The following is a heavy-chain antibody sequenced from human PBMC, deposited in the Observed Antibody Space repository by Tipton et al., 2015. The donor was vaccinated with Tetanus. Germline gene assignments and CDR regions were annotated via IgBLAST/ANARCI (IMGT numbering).Heavy chain of an antibody. CDR1: GFTFSSYS. D-gene: IGHD4-23*01. V-gene: IGHV3-21*01. CDR2: ISSSSSYI. Sequence: SLRLSCAASGFTFSSYSMNWVRQAPGKGLEWVSSISSSSSYIYYADSVKGRFTISRDNAKNSLYLQMNSLRAEDTAVYYCARDHGGNPKAYYYYGMDVWGQGTTVAVSS. CDR3: ARDHGGNPKAYYYYGMDV. J-gene: IGHJ6*02.